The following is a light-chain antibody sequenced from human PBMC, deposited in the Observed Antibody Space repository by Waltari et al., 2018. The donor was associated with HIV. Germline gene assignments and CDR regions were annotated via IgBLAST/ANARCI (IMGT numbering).Light chain of an antibody. CDR3: QQCYATPLT. CDR1: QSVLSSADNNNS. V-gene: IGKV4-1*01. J-gene: IGKJ4*01. CDR2: WAS. Sequence: DLVMTQSPDPLAVSLGERATINCKSSQSVLSSADNNNSSVWYQQKPGQPPKLLISWASTRESGVPDRFSGSGSGTDFTLTISSLQAEDVAVYYCQQCYATPLTFGGGTKVEIK.